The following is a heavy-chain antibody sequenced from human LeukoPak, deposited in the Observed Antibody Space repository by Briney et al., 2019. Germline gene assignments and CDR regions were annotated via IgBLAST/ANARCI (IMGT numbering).Heavy chain of an antibody. J-gene: IGHJ4*02. CDR2: ISSSGNTI. D-gene: IGHD4-17*01. Sequence: LCLSCAASGFTFSRYEMTRVRRAPGTELEWGSYISSSGNTIYYADSVKGRFTISRDNAKNSLYLLMNSLRAEETAVYYCARALRTVWGYDFDYWGQGTLVTVSS. V-gene: IGHV3-48*03. CDR1: GFTFSRYE. CDR3: ARALRTVWGYDFDY.